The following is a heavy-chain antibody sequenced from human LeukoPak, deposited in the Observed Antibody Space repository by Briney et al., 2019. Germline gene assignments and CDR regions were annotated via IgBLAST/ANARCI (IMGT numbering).Heavy chain of an antibody. V-gene: IGHV3-13*01. Sequence: GGSLRLSCAASGLTFSSYDMHWVRQAAGKGLEWVSTIGTAGDTYYPVSVKGRFTISRENAKNSLYLQMNSLRAGDTAVFYCARGSVPGTHDAFDIWGQGTMVTVSS. CDR2: IGTAGDT. CDR1: GLTFSSYD. CDR3: ARGSVPGTHDAFDI. D-gene: IGHD6-19*01. J-gene: IGHJ3*02.